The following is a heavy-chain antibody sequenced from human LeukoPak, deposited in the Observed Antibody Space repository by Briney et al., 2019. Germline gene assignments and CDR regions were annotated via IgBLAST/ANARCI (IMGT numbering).Heavy chain of an antibody. Sequence: ASVKVSCKASGYTFTSYYMHWVRQAPGQGLEWMGIINPSGGSTSYAQKFQGRVTMTRDTSTSTVYMELSSLRSEDTAVYYCARDDSGYGQHSSGWYDTYYFDYWGQGTLVTVSS. CDR2: INPSGGST. D-gene: IGHD6-19*01. V-gene: IGHV1-46*01. J-gene: IGHJ4*02. CDR3: ARDDSGYGQHSSGWYDTYYFDY. CDR1: GYTFTSYY.